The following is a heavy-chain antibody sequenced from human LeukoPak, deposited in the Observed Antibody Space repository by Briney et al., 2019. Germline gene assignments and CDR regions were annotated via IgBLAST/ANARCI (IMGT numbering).Heavy chain of an antibody. V-gene: IGHV3-74*01. CDR1: GFTFSSYL. CDR3: VREPQAEYYFDY. J-gene: IGHJ4*02. Sequence: GGSLRLSCAASGFTFSSYLMHWVRQVPGKGLVWVSRINSDGSSTTYADSVKGRFTISRDNAKNTLYLQMNSLRVEDTAVYYCVREPQAEYYFDYWGQGTLVTVSS. CDR2: INSDGSST. D-gene: IGHD1-14*01.